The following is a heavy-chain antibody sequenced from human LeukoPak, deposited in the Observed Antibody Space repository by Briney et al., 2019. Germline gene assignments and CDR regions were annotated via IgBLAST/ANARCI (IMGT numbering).Heavy chain of an antibody. V-gene: IGHV4-59*01. CDR1: GGSFSDYY. CDR2: IYYSGST. D-gene: IGHD3-22*01. Sequence: KSSETLSLTCAVYGGSFSDYYWSWVRQPPGKGLEWIGYIYYSGSTNYNPSLKSRVTISVDTSKNQFSLKLSSVTAADTAVYYCARTSGDLDSSGSHFQHWGQGTLVTVSS. CDR3: ARTSGDLDSSGSHFQH. J-gene: IGHJ1*01.